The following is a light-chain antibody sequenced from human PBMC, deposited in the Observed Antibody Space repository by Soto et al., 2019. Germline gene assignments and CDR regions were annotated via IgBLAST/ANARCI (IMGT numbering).Light chain of an antibody. J-gene: IGLJ1*01. Sequence: QSALTQPRSVSGSPGQSVTISCTGTSSDVGGYNYVSWYQQHQGKTPKVMIYDVSERSSGVPDRFSGSKSGNTASLTISGLQAEDEADYYCCSYAGSPSYVFGTGTKVTVL. CDR1: SSDVGGYNY. CDR2: DVS. V-gene: IGLV2-11*01. CDR3: CSYAGSPSYV.